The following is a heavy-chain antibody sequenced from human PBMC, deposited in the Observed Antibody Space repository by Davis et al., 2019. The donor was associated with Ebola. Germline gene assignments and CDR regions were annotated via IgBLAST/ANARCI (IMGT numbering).Heavy chain of an antibody. CDR2: IRSKANSYAT. J-gene: IGHJ6*02. Sequence: GESLKISCAASGFTFSGSAMHWVRQASGKGLEWVGRIRSKANSYATAYAASVKGRFTISRDDSKNTAYLQMNSLRAEDTAVYYCARDGDRRIVVVPAAMGYGMDVWGQGTTVTVSS. CDR3: ARDGDRRIVVVPAAMGYGMDV. D-gene: IGHD2-2*01. CDR1: GFTFSGSA. V-gene: IGHV3-73*01.